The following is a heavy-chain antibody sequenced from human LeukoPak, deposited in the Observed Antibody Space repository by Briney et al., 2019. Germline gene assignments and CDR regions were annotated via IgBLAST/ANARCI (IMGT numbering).Heavy chain of an antibody. V-gene: IGHV3-48*01. J-gene: IGHJ3*02. CDR2: ISSNSGIA. CDR3: AKGVSGYDYNDAFDI. CDR1: GFTFNTYD. D-gene: IGHD5-12*01. Sequence: GGSLRLSCAASGFTFNTYDMNWVRQAPGRGLEWVSYISSNSGIANYADSVKGRFTISRDNAKKSLYLQMNSLRGEDTAVYYCAKGVSGYDYNDAFDIWGQGTMVTVSS.